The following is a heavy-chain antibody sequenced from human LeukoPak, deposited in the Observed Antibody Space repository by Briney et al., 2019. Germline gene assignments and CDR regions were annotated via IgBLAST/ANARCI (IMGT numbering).Heavy chain of an antibody. D-gene: IGHD5-24*01. J-gene: IGHJ4*02. CDR2: IYYSGST. V-gene: IGHV4-39*01. CDR3: ARPRHGRDGFPY. Sequence: SETLSLTCTVSGGSISSSSYYWGWSRQPPGKGLEWIGSIYYSGSTYYNPSLKSRVTISVDTSKNQFSLKLSSVTAADTAVYYCARPRHGRDGFPYWGQGTLVTVSS. CDR1: GGSISSSSYY.